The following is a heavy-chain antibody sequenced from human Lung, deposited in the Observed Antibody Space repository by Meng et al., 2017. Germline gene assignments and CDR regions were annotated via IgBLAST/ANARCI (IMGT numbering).Heavy chain of an antibody. CDR1: VGSFSDYY. V-gene: IGHV4-34*01. D-gene: IGHD4-11*01. CDR2: INHSGST. J-gene: IGHJ4*02. Sequence: VQLSQWGAGLLSPSETLSLTCVVSVGSFSDYYWSWIRQPPGKGLEWIGEINHSGSTNYNPSLESRATISVDTSQNNLSLKLSSVTAADSAVYYCARGPTTMAHDFDYWGQGTLVTVSS. CDR3: ARGPTTMAHDFDY.